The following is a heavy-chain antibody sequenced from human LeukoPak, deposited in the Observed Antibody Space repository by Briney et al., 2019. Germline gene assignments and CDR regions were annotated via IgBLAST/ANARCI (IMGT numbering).Heavy chain of an antibody. CDR2: IYSGGST. V-gene: IGHV3-53*01. CDR1: GFTVSSNY. Sequence: GGSRRLSCAASGFTVSSNYMSWVRQAPGKGLEWVSVIYSGGSTYYADSVKGRFTISRDNSKNTLYLQMNSLRAEDTAVYYCARDTRLSGMDVWGQGTTVTVSS. J-gene: IGHJ6*02. CDR3: ARDTRLSGMDV.